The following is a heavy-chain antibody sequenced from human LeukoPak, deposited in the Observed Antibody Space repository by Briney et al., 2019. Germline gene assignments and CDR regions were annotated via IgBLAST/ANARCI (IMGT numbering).Heavy chain of an antibody. V-gene: IGHV3-23*01. D-gene: IGHD6-13*01. CDR2: NSGSGGST. J-gene: IGHJ4*02. Sequence: GGSLRLSCAASGFTFSSYAMSWVRQAPGKGLEWVSANSGSGGSTYYADSVKGRFTISRDNSKNTLYLQMNSLRAEDTAVYYCAKDHGYSSSWYLTYFDYWGQGTLVTVSS. CDR3: AKDHGYSSSWYLTYFDY. CDR1: GFTFSSYA.